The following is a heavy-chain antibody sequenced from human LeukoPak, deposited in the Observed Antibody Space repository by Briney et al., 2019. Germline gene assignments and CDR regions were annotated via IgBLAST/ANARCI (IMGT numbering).Heavy chain of an antibody. CDR2: IYHSGST. J-gene: IGHJ4*02. V-gene: IGHV4-38-2*02. D-gene: IGHD3-22*01. Sequence: KTSETLSLTCTVAGYSISSGYYWGWIRQPPGKGLEWIGSIYHSGSTYYNPSLKSRVTISVDTSKNQFSLKLSSVTAADTAVYYCARGTYYYDSSGYYLFDDWGQGTLVTVSS. CDR1: GYSISSGYY. CDR3: ARGTYYYDSSGYYLFDD.